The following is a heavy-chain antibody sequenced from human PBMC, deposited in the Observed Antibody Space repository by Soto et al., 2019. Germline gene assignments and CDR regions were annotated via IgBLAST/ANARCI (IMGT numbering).Heavy chain of an antibody. CDR1: GFTFSSYV. J-gene: IGHJ4*02. D-gene: IGHD6-19*01. V-gene: IGHV3-23*01. CDR2: ISGSGGST. Sequence: EVQLLESGGGLVQPGGSLRLSCAASGFTFSSYVMSWVRQAPGKGLEWVSAISGSGGSTYYADSVKGRFTISRDNSKNTLYLQMNSLRAEDTAVYYCAKRIAVAGTGDYWGQGTLVTVSS. CDR3: AKRIAVAGTGDY.